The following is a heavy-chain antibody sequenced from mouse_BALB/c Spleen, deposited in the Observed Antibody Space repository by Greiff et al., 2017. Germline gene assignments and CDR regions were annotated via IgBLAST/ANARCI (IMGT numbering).Heavy chain of an antibody. D-gene: IGHD2-2*01. CDR3: ARGSYGYDRAMDY. CDR2: IWAGGST. J-gene: IGHJ4*01. Sequence: VMLVESGPGLVAPSQSLSITCTVSGFSLTSYGVHWVRQPPGKGLEWLGVIWAGGSTNYNSALMSRLSISKDNSKSQVFLKMNSLQTDDTAMYYCARGSYGYDRAMDYWGQGTSVTVSS. V-gene: IGHV2-9*02. CDR1: GFSLTSYG.